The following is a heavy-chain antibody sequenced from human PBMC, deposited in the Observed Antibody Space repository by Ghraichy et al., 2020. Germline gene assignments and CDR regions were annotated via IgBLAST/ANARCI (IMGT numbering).Heavy chain of an antibody. CDR3: ARDEWESSWYHGY. V-gene: IGHV3-7*01. Sequence: GGSLRLSCAASGFTFSSYWMSWVRQAPGKGLEWVANIKQDGSEKYYVDSVKGRFTISRDNAKNSLYLQMNSLRAEDTAVYYCARDEWESSWYHGYWGQGTLVTVSS. J-gene: IGHJ4*02. D-gene: IGHD6-13*01. CDR2: IKQDGSEK. CDR1: GFTFSSYW.